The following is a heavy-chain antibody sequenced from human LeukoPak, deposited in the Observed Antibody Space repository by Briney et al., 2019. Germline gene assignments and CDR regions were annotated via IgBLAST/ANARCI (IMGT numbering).Heavy chain of an antibody. V-gene: IGHV1-18*01. J-gene: IGHJ6*02. CDR1: GYTFTSYG. Sequence: VASVKVSCKASGYTFTSYGISWVRQAPGQGLEWMGWISAYNGNTNYAQKLQGRVTMTTDTSTSTAYMELRSLRSDDTAVYYCARGAVTMIVNGYYYYYGMDVWGQGTTVTVSS. CDR2: ISAYNGNT. CDR3: ARGAVTMIVNGYYYYYGMDV. D-gene: IGHD3-22*01.